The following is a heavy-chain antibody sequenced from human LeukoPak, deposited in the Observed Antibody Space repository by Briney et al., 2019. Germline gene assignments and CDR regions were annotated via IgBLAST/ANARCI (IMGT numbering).Heavy chain of an antibody. CDR2: ISGSGGST. D-gene: IGHD3-10*01. CDR1: GFTFSSYA. Sequence: GGSLRLSCAASGFTFSSYAMSWVRQAPGKGLEWVSAISGSGGSTYYADSVKGRFTISRDNSKNTLYLQMNSLRAEDAAVYYCAKAGGSGSYSSYGMDVWGQGTTVTVSS. CDR3: AKAGGSGSYSSYGMDV. J-gene: IGHJ6*02. V-gene: IGHV3-23*01.